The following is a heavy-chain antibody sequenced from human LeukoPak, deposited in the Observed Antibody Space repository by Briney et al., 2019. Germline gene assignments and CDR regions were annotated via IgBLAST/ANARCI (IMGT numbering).Heavy chain of an antibody. J-gene: IGHJ4*02. CDR3: ASETGYSTFDY. D-gene: IGHD6-13*01. CDR1: GGTFSSYA. Sequence: ASVKVSCKASGGTFSSYAISWVRQAPGQGLEWMGGIIPIFGTANYAQKFQGRVTITADKSTSTAYMELSSLRPEDTAVYYCASETGYSTFDYWGQGTLVTVSS. CDR2: IIPIFGTA. V-gene: IGHV1-69*06.